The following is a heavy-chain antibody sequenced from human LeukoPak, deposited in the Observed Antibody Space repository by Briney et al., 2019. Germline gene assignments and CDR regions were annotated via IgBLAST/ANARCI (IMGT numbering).Heavy chain of an antibody. CDR3: AAGEPYVY. D-gene: IGHD1-14*01. CDR2: IWYDGSNE. CDR1: GFTFTTYG. Sequence: PGGSLRLSCVASGFTFTTYGMHWVRQAPGKGLEWVAIIWYDGSNEYYADSVKGRFTISRDNSENTLYLQMNSLRAEDTAVYYCAAGEPYVYWGQGALVTVSS. J-gene: IGHJ4*02. V-gene: IGHV3-33*01.